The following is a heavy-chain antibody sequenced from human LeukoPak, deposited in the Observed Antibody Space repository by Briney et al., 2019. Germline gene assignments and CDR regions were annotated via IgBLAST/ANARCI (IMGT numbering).Heavy chain of an antibody. V-gene: IGHV1-69*04. Sequence: ASVKVSCKASGGTFSSYAISWVRQAPGQGLEWMGRIIPILGIANYAQKFQGRVTITADKSTSTAYMELSSLRSEDTAVYYCARDAVALEGLDYWGQGTLVTVSS. CDR2: IIPILGIA. D-gene: IGHD5-24*01. CDR3: ARDAVALEGLDY. J-gene: IGHJ4*02. CDR1: GGTFSSYA.